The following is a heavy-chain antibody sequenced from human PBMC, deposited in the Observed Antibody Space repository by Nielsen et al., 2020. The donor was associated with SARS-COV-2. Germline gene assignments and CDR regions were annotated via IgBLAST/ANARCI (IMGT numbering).Heavy chain of an antibody. V-gene: IGHV3-13*01. CDR3: AKDLSVVAAAGPFDY. J-gene: IGHJ4*02. D-gene: IGHD6-13*01. Sequence: GESLKISCEASGFTFNSYDMHWVRRATGKGLEWVSSIDAADDTYYPGSVKGRFTISRENAKNSLYLQMNSLRAEDTAVYYCAKDLSVVAAAGPFDYWGQGTLVTVSS. CDR1: GFTFNSYD. CDR2: IDAADDT.